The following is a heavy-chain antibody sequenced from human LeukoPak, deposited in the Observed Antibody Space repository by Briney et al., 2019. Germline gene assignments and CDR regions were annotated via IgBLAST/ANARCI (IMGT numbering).Heavy chain of an antibody. J-gene: IGHJ4*02. CDR1: GYTFTSYD. CDR3: ARGTGYYDYVWGSYPRPIDY. Sequence: ASVKVPCKASGYTFTSYDINWVRQATGQGLEWMGWMNPNSGNTGYAQKFQGRVTMTRNTSISTAYMELSSLRSEDTAVYYCARGTGYYDYVWGSYPRPIDYWGQGTLVTVSS. D-gene: IGHD3-16*02. CDR2: MNPNSGNT. V-gene: IGHV1-8*01.